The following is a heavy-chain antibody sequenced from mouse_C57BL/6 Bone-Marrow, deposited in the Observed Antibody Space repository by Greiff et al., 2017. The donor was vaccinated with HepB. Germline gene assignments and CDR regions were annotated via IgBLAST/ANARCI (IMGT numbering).Heavy chain of an antibody. CDR1: GFTFSSYA. CDR3: ARERSYWDYFDY. Sequence: EVQLQESGGGLVKPGGSLKLSCAASGFTFSSYAMSWVRQTPEKRLEWVATISDGGSYTYYPDNVKGRFTISRDNAKNNLYLQMSHLKSEDTAMYYCARERSYWDYFDYWGQGTTLTVSS. CDR2: ISDGGSYT. J-gene: IGHJ2*01. D-gene: IGHD1-1*01. V-gene: IGHV5-4*01.